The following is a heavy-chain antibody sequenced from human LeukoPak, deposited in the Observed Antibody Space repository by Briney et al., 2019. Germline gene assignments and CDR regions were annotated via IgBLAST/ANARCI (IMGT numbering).Heavy chain of an antibody. D-gene: IGHD4-23*01. CDR2: ISTSGSTI. V-gene: IGHV3-11*01. CDR1: GFTFSDYY. CDR3: ARARGYGSNVRFDY. Sequence: GGSLRLSCAASGFTFSDYYMSWIRQSPGKGLEWVSYISTSGSTIYYADSVKGRFTISRDNAKKSLYLQMNSLRAEDTEDTAVYYCARARGYGSNVRFDYWGQGTLVTVSS. J-gene: IGHJ4*02.